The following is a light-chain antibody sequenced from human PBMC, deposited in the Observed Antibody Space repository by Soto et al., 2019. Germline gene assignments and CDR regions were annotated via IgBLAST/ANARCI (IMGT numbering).Light chain of an antibody. CDR2: TNN. V-gene: IGLV1-40*01. J-gene: IGLJ3*02. Sequence: QSVLTQPPSVSGAPGQRVTISCTGSRSNIGAGYDVHWYQQLPGKAPKLLVYTNNKRPSGVPDRFSGSKSGTSASLAIRGLRSEDEADYHCASRDDTLGGPVFGGGTKLTVL. CDR1: RSNIGAGYD. CDR3: ASRDDTLGGPV.